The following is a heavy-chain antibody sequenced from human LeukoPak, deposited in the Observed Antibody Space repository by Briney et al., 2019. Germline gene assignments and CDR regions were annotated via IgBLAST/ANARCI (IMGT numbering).Heavy chain of an antibody. J-gene: IGHJ5*02. V-gene: IGHV4-34*01. CDR1: GGSFSGYY. CDR2: INHSGST. CDR3: ARDHDYNDNFDP. D-gene: IGHD5-12*01. Sequence: SETLSLTCAVYGGSFSGYYWSWIRQPPGKGLEWIGEINHSGSTNYNPSLKSRVTISVDTSKNQFSLKLSSVTAADTAVYYCARDHDYNDNFDPWGQGTLVTVSS.